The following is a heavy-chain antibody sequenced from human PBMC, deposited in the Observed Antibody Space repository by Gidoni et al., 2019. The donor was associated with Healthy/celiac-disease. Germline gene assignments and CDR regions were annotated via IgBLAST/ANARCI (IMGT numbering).Heavy chain of an antibody. J-gene: IGHJ6*03. Sequence: QLQLQESGPGLVKPSETLSLTCTVSGGSISSSSYYRGWIRQPPGKGLEWIGSIYYSGSTYYNPSLKSRVTISVDTSKNQFSLKLSSVTAADTAVYYCARQHYYYYMDVWGKGTTVTVSS. CDR3: ARQHYYYYMDV. CDR1: GGSISSSSYY. V-gene: IGHV4-39*01. CDR2: IYYSGST.